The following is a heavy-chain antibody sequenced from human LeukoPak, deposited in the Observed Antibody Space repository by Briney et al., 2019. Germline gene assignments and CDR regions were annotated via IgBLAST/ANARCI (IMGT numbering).Heavy chain of an antibody. CDR3: ARAQAYYDSSGSPTNHFDY. CDR2: ISSSSSYV. J-gene: IGHJ4*02. Sequence: GGSLRLSCAASGFTFSSYSMNWVRQAPGKGLEWVSSISSSSSYVYYADSVKGRFTISRDNAKNSLYLQMNSLRAEDTAVYYCARAQAYYDSSGSPTNHFDYWGQGTLVTVSS. V-gene: IGHV3-21*01. D-gene: IGHD3-22*01. CDR1: GFTFSSYS.